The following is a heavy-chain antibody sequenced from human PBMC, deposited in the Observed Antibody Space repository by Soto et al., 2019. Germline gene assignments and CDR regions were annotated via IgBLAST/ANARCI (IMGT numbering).Heavy chain of an antibody. V-gene: IGHV4-59*01. Sequence: PSETLSLTCTVSGGSISSYYWSWIRQPPGKGLEWIGYIYYSGSTNYNPSLKSRVTITVDTSKNQFSLKLSSVTAADTAVYYCASGGYSYGHYYYYGMDVWGQGTTVTVSS. CDR1: GGSISSYY. J-gene: IGHJ6*02. CDR3: ASGGYSYGHYYYYGMDV. CDR2: IYYSGST. D-gene: IGHD5-18*01.